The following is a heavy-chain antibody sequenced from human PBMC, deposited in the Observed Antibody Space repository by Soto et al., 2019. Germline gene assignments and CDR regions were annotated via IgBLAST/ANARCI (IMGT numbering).Heavy chain of an antibody. CDR2: ISSNGGST. CDR3: ARRALTYYGMDV. CDR1: GFNFSSYA. Sequence: PGGSPSLASASSGFNFSSYAMHWVRQAPGKGLEYVSAISSNGGSTYYANSVKGRFTISRDNSKNTPYLQMGSLRAEDMAVYYCARRALTYYGMDVWGQGTTVTVSS. D-gene: IGHD3-16*01. V-gene: IGHV3-64*01. J-gene: IGHJ6*02.